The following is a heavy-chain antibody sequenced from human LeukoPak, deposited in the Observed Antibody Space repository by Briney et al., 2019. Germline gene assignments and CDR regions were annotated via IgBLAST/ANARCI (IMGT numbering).Heavy chain of an antibody. CDR1: GGTFSSYA. J-gene: IGHJ5*02. Sequence: SVKVSCKASGGTFSSYAISWVRQAPGQGLEWMGGIIPIFGTANYAQKFQGRVTITTDESTSTAYMELSSLRSEDTAVYYCARREAAAGTVNRFDPWGQGTLVTVSS. D-gene: IGHD6-13*01. CDR3: ARREAAAGTVNRFDP. CDR2: IIPIFGTA. V-gene: IGHV1-69*05.